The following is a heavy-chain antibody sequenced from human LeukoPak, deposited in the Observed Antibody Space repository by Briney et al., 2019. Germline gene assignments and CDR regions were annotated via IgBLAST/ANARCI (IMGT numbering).Heavy chain of an antibody. CDR1: GSTLSSYS. CDR2: ISSSSSYR. J-gene: IGHJ6*04. V-gene: IGHV3-21*01. CDR3: AELGITMIGGV. Sequence: PGGSLRLSCAASGSTLSSYSMNWVRQAPGKGLEWVSSISSSSSYRYYADSVKGRFTISRDNAKNSLYLQMNSLRAEDMAVYYCAELGITMIGGVWGKGTTVTISS. D-gene: IGHD3-10*02.